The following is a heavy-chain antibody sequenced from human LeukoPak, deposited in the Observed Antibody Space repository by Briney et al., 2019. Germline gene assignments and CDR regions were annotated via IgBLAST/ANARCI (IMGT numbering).Heavy chain of an antibody. J-gene: IGHJ4*02. Sequence: ASVKVSCKASGFTLTRHHISWVRQAPGQGLEWMGWIDANAGDTIYAQRFQGRVTMTRDTSTTTVFLELRSLRLDDTAVYYCVREDWGSGTIIDYWGQGTLATVSS. CDR2: IDANAGDT. V-gene: IGHV1-18*01. CDR1: GFTLTRHH. CDR3: VREDWGSGTIIDY. D-gene: IGHD1-14*01.